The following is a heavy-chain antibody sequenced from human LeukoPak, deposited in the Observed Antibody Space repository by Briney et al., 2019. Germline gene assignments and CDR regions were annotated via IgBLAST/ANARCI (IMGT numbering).Heavy chain of an antibody. D-gene: IGHD5-12*01. CDR3: TTGESGIVTTIRIEPDAFDI. V-gene: IGHV3-15*01. Sequence: GGSLRLSRAAPRFTLRNAWMSWVHQDPGKGLEWVGRIKTKIDGGPTDYAAPVKGRFTISRDDSKNTLYMQMNSLKTEDTAVYYCTTGESGIVTTIRIEPDAFDIWGQGTMVTVSS. J-gene: IGHJ3*02. CDR2: IKTKIDGGPT. CDR1: RFTLRNAW.